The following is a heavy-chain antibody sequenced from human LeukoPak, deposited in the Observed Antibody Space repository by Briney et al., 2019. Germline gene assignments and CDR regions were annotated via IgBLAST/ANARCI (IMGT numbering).Heavy chain of an antibody. CDR3: ARFSGIAVAGIPN. V-gene: IGHV4-38-2*01. Sequence: SEALSLTCAVSGYSISSGYYWGWIRQPPGKGLEWIGSIYHSGSTYYNPSLKSRVTISVDTSKNQFSLKLSSVTAADTAVYYCARFSGIAVAGIPNCGQGTLVTVSS. CDR1: GYSISSGYY. D-gene: IGHD6-19*01. CDR2: IYHSGST. J-gene: IGHJ4*02.